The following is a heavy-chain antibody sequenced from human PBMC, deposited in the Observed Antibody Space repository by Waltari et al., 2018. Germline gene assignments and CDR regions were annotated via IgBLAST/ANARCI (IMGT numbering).Heavy chain of an antibody. V-gene: IGHV1-2*02. D-gene: IGHD7-27*01. CDR3: ARDHNWGPDY. J-gene: IGHJ4*02. Sequence: QVQLVQSGADLKNPGTSGRVSCKTSGYSFTNFYFHWVRQAPGQGLEWMGWIHPGGGATNYAQKFQGRVTLTRDTSIDTAYLELNGLTSDDTAIYYCARDHNWGPDYWGQGTLVTVSS. CDR2: IHPGGGAT. CDR1: GYSFTNFY.